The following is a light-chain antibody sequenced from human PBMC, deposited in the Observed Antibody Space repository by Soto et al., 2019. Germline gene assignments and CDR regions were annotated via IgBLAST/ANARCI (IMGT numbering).Light chain of an antibody. V-gene: IGLV2-14*01. CDR2: DVR. CDR1: SSDVGGYNY. Sequence: QSVLTQPASVSGSPGQSITISCTGTSSDVGGYNYVSLYQQHPGKAPKLMIYDVRNRPSGVSNCFSGSQSGNTAYLNLSRLQAEDEGDYNCRSYTRRRIYVFRTRNKVSVL. J-gene: IGLJ1*01. CDR3: RSYTRRRIYV.